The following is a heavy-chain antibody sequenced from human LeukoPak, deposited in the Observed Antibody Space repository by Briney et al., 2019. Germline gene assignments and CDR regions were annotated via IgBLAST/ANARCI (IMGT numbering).Heavy chain of an antibody. CDR2: ISSSSSYI. V-gene: IGHV3-21*01. J-gene: IGHJ6*02. CDR1: GFTFSSYS. Sequence: SGGSLRLSCAASGFTFSSYSMNWVRQAPGKGLEWVSSISSSSSYIYYADSVKGRFTISRDNAKNSLYLQMNSPRAEDTAVYYCARDPGGELPRYSMDVWGQGTTVTVSS. CDR3: ARDPGGELPRYSMDV. D-gene: IGHD1-26*01.